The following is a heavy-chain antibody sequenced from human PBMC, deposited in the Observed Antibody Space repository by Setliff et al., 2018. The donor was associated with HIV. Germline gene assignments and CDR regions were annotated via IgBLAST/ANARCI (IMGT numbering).Heavy chain of an antibody. V-gene: IGHV4-59*08. CDR2: IFSSGST. CDR1: GGSISSYC. Sequence: SETLSLTCTVSGGSISSYCWNWIRQSPGRGLEWIGFIFSSGSTKYNPSLQSRVTISLDTSKNQFFLKLSSVTAPDTAIYYCARQTWEYYDTLTGYYRSPKNFDSWGQGTLVTVSS. J-gene: IGHJ4*02. CDR3: ARQTWEYYDTLTGYYRSPKNFDS. D-gene: IGHD3-9*01.